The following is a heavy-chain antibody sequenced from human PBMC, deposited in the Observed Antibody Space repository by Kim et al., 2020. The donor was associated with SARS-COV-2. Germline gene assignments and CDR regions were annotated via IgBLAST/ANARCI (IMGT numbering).Heavy chain of an antibody. D-gene: IGHD3-9*01. J-gene: IGHJ6*02. CDR2: IWYDGSNK. Sequence: GGSLRLSCAASGFTFSSYGMHWVRQAPGKGLEWVAVIWYDGSNKYYADSVKGRFTISRDNSKNTLYLQMNSLRAEDTAVYYCAKDTILGGSRNLTGYWPGYYCMDVWGRGTTVTVS. CDR1: GFTFSSYG. CDR3: AKDTILGGSRNLTGYWPGYYCMDV. V-gene: IGHV3-33*06.